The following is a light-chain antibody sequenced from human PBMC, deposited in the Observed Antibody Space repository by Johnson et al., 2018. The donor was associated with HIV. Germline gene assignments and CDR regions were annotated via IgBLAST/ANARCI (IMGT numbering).Light chain of an antibody. CDR1: SSNIWNNY. Sequence: QSVLTQPPSVSAAPGQKVTIFCSGSSSNIWNNYVSWYQQLPGTAPKLLIYENNKRPSGIPDRFSGSKSGTSATLGITGLQAGDEADYYCGTWHSALSGGGVCGTGTRVTVL. V-gene: IGLV1-51*02. CDR3: GTWHSALSGGGV. J-gene: IGLJ1*01. CDR2: ENN.